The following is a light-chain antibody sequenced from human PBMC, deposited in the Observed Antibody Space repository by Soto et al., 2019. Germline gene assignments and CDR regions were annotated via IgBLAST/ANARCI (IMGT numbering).Light chain of an antibody. CDR3: QQYGSSPPLT. V-gene: IGKV3-20*01. J-gene: IGKJ4*01. CDR1: QSVSSSY. CDR2: DAS. Sequence: EIVLTQSPGTLSLSPGERATLSYRASQSVSSSYLAWYQQKPGQAPRLLIYDASSRATGIPDRFSGSGSGTDFTLTISRLEPEDFAVYYCQQYGSSPPLTFGGGTKVDNK.